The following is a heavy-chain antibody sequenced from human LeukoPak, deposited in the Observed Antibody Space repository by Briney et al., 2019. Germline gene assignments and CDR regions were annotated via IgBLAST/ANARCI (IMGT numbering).Heavy chain of an antibody. CDR2: ITWNSGRV. D-gene: IGHD3-22*01. V-gene: IGHV3-9*01. Sequence: GGSLRLSCEGTGFTFEDFAMHWVRQAPGKGLEWVAGITWNSGRVDYADSVKGRFTISRDNARKSVYLQMNGLRPGDTAFYYCAKTHDGSGFLNDAYDVWGQGAMVTVSS. CDR1: GFTFEDFA. J-gene: IGHJ3*01. CDR3: AKTHDGSGFLNDAYDV.